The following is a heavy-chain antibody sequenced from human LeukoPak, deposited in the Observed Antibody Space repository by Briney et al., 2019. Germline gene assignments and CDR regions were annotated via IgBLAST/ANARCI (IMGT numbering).Heavy chain of an antibody. V-gene: IGHV5-51*01. J-gene: IGHJ3*02. CDR3: ARSNSKGHHDQFAFDI. D-gene: IGHD4-11*01. CDR1: GYSFTSYW. CDR2: IYPGDSDT. Sequence: GESLKISCKGSGYSFTSYWIGWVRQMPGKGLEWMGIIYPGDSDTRYSPSFQGQVTISADKSISTAYLQWSSLKASDTAMYYCARSNSKGHHDQFAFDIWGQGTMVTVSS.